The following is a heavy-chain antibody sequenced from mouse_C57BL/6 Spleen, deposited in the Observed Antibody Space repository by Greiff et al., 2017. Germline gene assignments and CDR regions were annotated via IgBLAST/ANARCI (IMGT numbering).Heavy chain of an antibody. CDR3: ARGGAQAPDY. J-gene: IGHJ2*01. V-gene: IGHV1-59*01. D-gene: IGHD3-2*02. CDR1: GYTFTSYW. CDR2: IDPSDSYT. Sequence: VQLQQPGAELVRPGTSVKLSCKASGYTFTSYWMHWVKQRPGQGLEWIGVIDPSDSYTNYNQKFKGKATLTVDTSSSTAYMQLSSLTSEDSAVYYCARGGAQAPDYWGQGTTLTVSS.